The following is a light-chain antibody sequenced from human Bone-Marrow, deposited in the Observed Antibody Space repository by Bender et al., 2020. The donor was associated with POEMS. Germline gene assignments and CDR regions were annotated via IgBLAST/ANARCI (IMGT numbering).Light chain of an antibody. CDR1: SSDICDYNF. Sequence: QSALTQPASVSGSPGQAITISCTGTSSDICDYNFVSWYQQHPRKAPKMLIYDVTKRPSGVPDRFSGSKSGNTAFLTISGLQAVDEADYYCCAYVGSYTYVFGGGTLVTVL. V-gene: IGLV2-11*01. CDR2: DVT. CDR3: CAYVGSYTYV. J-gene: IGLJ1*01.